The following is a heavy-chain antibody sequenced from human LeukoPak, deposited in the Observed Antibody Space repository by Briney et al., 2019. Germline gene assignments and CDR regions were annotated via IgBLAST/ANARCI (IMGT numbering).Heavy chain of an antibody. CDR2: IGSSGSTI. CDR1: GFTFSDYY. CDR3: ARDLWDDSSGSTDY. V-gene: IGHV3-11*01. Sequence: GGSLRLSCAASGFTFSDYYMSWIRQAPGKGLEWVSYIGSSGSTIYYADSVKGRFTISRDNAKNSLYLQMNSLRAEDTAVYYCARDLWDDSSGSTDYWGQGTLVTVSS. D-gene: IGHD3-22*01. J-gene: IGHJ4*02.